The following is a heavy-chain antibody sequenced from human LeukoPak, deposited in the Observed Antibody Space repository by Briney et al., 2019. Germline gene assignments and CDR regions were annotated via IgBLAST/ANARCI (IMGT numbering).Heavy chain of an antibody. J-gene: IGHJ6*03. D-gene: IGHD3-3*01. CDR1: GYTFPSYY. CDR3: ARESIFGVVIYMDV. Sequence: ASVKVSCKSSGYTFPSYYMHWVRQAPGQGLEWMGIINPSGGSTSYAQKFQGRVTMTRDMSTSTVYMELGSLRSEDTAVYYCARESIFGVVIYMDVWGKGITVTVSS. V-gene: IGHV1-46*01. CDR2: INPSGGST.